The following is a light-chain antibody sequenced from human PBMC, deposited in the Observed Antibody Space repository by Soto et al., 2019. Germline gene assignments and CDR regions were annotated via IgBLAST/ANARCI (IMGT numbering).Light chain of an antibody. CDR1: QSVSSN. CDR3: QRYNNWPLT. V-gene: IGKV3-15*01. Sequence: EIVMTQSPDTLSVSPGERATFACRASQSVSSNLAWYQQKPGQAPRLLIYGASTRATGIPARFSGSRSGTEFTLTINSLQSEDFAVYYCQRYNNWPLTLGGGTKVDIK. CDR2: GAS. J-gene: IGKJ4*01.